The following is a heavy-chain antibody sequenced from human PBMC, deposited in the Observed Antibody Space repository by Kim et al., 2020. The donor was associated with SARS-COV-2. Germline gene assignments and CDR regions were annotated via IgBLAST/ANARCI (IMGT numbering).Heavy chain of an antibody. J-gene: IGHJ6*02. CDR2: IWYDGSNK. CDR3: ARELAARQGGYYYGMDV. V-gene: IGHV3-33*01. D-gene: IGHD6-6*01. Sequence: GGSLRLSCAASGFTFSSYGMHWVRQAPGKGLEWVAVIWYDGSNKYYADSVKGRFTISRDNSKNTLYLQMNSLRAEDTAVYYCARELAARQGGYYYGMDVWGQGTTVTVSS. CDR1: GFTFSSYG.